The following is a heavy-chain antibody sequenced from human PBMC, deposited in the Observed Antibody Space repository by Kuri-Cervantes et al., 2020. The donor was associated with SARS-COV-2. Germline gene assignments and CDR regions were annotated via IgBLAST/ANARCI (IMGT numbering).Heavy chain of an antibody. D-gene: IGHD2-2*01. CDR1: GYTLTELS. J-gene: IGHJ1*01. Sequence: ASVKVSCKVSGYTLTELSMHWVRQAPGKGLEWMGGFDPEDGETIYAQKFQGKVTMTEDTSTDTAYMELSSLRSEDTAVYYCARVRVGYCSSTSCLQLEYFQHWGQGTLVTVSS. CDR2: FDPEDGET. CDR3: ARVRVGYCSSTSCLQLEYFQH. V-gene: IGHV1-24*01.